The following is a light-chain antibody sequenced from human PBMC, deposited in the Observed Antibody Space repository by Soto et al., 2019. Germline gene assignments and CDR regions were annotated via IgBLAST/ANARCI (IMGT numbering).Light chain of an antibody. CDR3: QQYGSSPLWT. CDR1: GIVSSSY. Sequence: EIVLTRSSGTLSGSPVERATLSCRGSGIVSSSYLAWYQQKPGQAPRLLIYGASNRATGIPHRFSGSGSGTDFTPTISRLEPEDFAVYYCQQYGSSPLWTFGQGTKVDIK. CDR2: GAS. V-gene: IGKV3-20*01. J-gene: IGKJ1*01.